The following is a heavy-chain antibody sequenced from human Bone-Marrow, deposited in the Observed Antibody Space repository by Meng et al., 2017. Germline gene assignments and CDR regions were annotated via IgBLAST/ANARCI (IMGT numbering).Heavy chain of an antibody. J-gene: IGHJ4*02. V-gene: IGHV3-15*04. CDR3: ARIDYAQDFDY. Sequence: GGSLRLSCVASGFRLTDAWMSWVRQAPGKGLEWVGRIERKSNGGTAEYAAPVKGRFTISRDDSKNTLYLQMNSLRAEDTAVYYCARIDYAQDFDYWGQGTLVTVSS. CDR1: GFRLTDAW. D-gene: IGHD4-17*01. CDR2: IERKSNGGTA.